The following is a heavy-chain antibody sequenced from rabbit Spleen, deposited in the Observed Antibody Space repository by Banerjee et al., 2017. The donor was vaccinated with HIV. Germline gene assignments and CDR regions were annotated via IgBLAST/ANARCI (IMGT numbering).Heavy chain of an antibody. V-gene: IGHV1S7*01. J-gene: IGHJ3*01. CDR1: GIDFTKYY. CDR2: IYAAKGST. CDR3: ARAIVPWLGLTRLDL. D-gene: IGHD4-1*01. Sequence: QLEESAGGLVQPGGSLKLSCKASGIDFTKYYIGWVRQAPGKGLEWIGIIYAAKGSTDYASWVNGRFTISSDNAQSTVDLKLTSLTPADTATYFCARAIVPWLGLTRLDLWGPGTLVTVS.